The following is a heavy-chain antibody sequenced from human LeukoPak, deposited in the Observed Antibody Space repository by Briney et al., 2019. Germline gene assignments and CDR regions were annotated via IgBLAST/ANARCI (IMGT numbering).Heavy chain of an antibody. V-gene: IGHV4-59*01. CDR1: GGFISSYY. Sequence: SETLSLTCTVSGGFISSYYWSWIRQPPGKGLEWIGYIYYSGSTNYNPSLKSRVTISVDTSKNQFSLKLSSVTAADTAVYYCARSYGAGNFGYWGQGTLVTVSS. CDR2: IYYSGST. CDR3: ARSYGAGNFGY. J-gene: IGHJ4*02. D-gene: IGHD4-17*01.